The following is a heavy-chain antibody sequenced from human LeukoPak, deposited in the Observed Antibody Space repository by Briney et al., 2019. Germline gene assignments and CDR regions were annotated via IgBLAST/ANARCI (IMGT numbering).Heavy chain of an antibody. V-gene: IGHV1-18*04. CDR3: ARGGDYYDSSGYDAFDI. Sequence: ASVKVSCKASGYTFTGYYMHWVRQAPGQGLEWMGWISAYNGNTNYAQKLQGRVTMTTDTSTSTAYMELRSLRSDDTAVYYCARGGDYYDSSGYDAFDIWGQGTMVTVSS. D-gene: IGHD3-22*01. CDR2: ISAYNGNT. J-gene: IGHJ3*02. CDR1: GYTFTGYY.